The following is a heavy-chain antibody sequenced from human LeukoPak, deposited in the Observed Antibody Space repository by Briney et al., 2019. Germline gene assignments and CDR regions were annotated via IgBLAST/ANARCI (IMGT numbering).Heavy chain of an antibody. V-gene: IGHV3-23*01. D-gene: IGHD3-10*01. Sequence: GGSLRLSCAPSEFTLSNYAMTWFRQAPGKGLQWVSIISFSDESTYYADSVKGRFTISRDSSKSTVYLQMNSLKDEDTAVYYCAKYGSGTYYNGLHWGQGTLVTVSS. J-gene: IGHJ4*02. CDR1: EFTLSNYA. CDR3: AKYGSGTYYNGLH. CDR2: ISFSDEST.